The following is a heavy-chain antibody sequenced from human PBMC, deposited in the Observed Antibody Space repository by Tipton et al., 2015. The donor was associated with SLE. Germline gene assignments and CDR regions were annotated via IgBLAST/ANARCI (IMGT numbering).Heavy chain of an antibody. Sequence: TLSLTCTVSGASISLSYWSWIRQPPGKGLEWIGSIYHSGSTYYNPSLKSRVTISVDTYKNQFSLKLSSVTAADTAVYYCARDDSSAVDPWGQGTLVTVSS. V-gene: IGHV4-38-2*02. CDR3: ARDDSSAVDP. J-gene: IGHJ5*02. CDR1: GASISLSY. CDR2: IYHSGST. D-gene: IGHD3-22*01.